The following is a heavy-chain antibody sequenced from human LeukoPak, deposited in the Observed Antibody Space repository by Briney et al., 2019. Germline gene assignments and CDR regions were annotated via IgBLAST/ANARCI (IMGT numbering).Heavy chain of an antibody. J-gene: IGHJ5*02. Sequence: GGSLRLSCAASGLTFSSYSMNWVRQAPGKGLEWVSSISSSSSYIYYADSVKGRFTISRDNAKNSLYLQMNSLRAEDTAVYYCARAPNYYDSSGYPYWFDPWGQGTLVTVSS. V-gene: IGHV3-21*01. CDR1: GLTFSSYS. CDR3: ARAPNYYDSSGYPYWFDP. CDR2: ISSSSSYI. D-gene: IGHD3-22*01.